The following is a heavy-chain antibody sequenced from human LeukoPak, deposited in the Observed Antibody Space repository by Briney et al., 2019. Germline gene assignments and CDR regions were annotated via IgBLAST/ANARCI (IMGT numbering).Heavy chain of an antibody. CDR2: IYYSGST. CDR3: ARRLWFGELGVFDY. Sequence: SETLSLTCAVYRGSFSGYYWGWIRQPPGKGLEWIGSIYYSGSTYYNPSLKSRVTISVDTSKNQFSLKLSSVTAADTAVYCCARRLWFGELGVFDYWGQGTLVTVSS. V-gene: IGHV4-39*01. CDR1: RGSFSGYY. D-gene: IGHD3-10*01. J-gene: IGHJ4*02.